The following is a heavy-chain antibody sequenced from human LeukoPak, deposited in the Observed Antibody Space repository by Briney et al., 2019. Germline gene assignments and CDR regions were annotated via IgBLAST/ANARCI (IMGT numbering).Heavy chain of an antibody. J-gene: IGHJ3*02. CDR3: ARDFDRGSSGYMGHAFDI. Sequence: PGGSLRLSCAASGFTFSSYWMSWVRQAPGKGLEWVANIKQDGSEKYYVDSVKGRFTISRDNAKNSLYLQMNSLRAEDTAVYYCARDFDRGSSGYMGHAFDIWGQGTMVTVSS. D-gene: IGHD3-22*01. CDR2: IKQDGSEK. CDR1: GFTFSSYW. V-gene: IGHV3-7*01.